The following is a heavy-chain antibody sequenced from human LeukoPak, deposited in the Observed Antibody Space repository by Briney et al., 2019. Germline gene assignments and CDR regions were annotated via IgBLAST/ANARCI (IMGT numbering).Heavy chain of an antibody. D-gene: IGHD2-15*01. CDR1: GYTFTSYD. CDR3: AVSGGSCCLFDY. V-gene: IGHV1-2*02. CDR2: INPNSGGT. Sequence: ASVKVSCKASGYTFTSYDINWVRQATGQGLEWMGWINPNSGGTNYAQKFQGRVTMTRDTSISTAYMELSRLRSDDTAVYYCAVSGGSCCLFDYWGQGTLVTVSS. J-gene: IGHJ4*02.